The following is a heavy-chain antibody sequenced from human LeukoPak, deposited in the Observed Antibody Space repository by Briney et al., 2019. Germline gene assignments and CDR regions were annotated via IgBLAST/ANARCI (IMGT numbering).Heavy chain of an antibody. CDR1: GFTFSSYA. CDR2: ISGGGGST. Sequence: GGSLRLSCAASGFTFSSYAMSWVRQAPGKGLEWVSAISGGGGSTYYADSVKGRFTISRDNFKNTLYLQMNSLRAEDTAVYYCAKKDPYDILTGYSYFDYWGQGTLVTVSS. J-gene: IGHJ4*02. D-gene: IGHD3-9*01. V-gene: IGHV3-23*01. CDR3: AKKDPYDILTGYSYFDY.